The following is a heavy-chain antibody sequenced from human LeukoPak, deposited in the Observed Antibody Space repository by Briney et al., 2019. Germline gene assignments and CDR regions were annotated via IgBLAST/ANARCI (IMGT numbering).Heavy chain of an antibody. CDR3: ATRERGKTYSSSSIDY. V-gene: IGHV1-69*13. CDR1: GYTFTSCG. CDR2: IIPIFGTA. J-gene: IGHJ4*02. D-gene: IGHD6-6*01. Sequence: ASVKVSCKASGYTFTSCGISWVRQAPGQGLEWMGGIIPIFGTANYAQKFQGRVTITADESTSTAYMELSSLRSEDTAVYYCATRERGKTYSSSSIDYWGQGTLVTVSS.